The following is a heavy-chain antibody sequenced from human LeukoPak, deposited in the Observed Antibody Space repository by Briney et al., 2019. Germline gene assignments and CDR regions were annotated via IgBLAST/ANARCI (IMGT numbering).Heavy chain of an antibody. D-gene: IGHD3-3*01. CDR3: AKATVLRFLEWLLPPDY. J-gene: IGHJ4*02. Sequence: GGSLRLSCAASGFTFSNYAMSWVRQAPGKGLEWVSGISGSGGTTYYADSVKGRFTISRDNSKNTLYLQMNSLRAEDTAVYYCAKATVLRFLEWLLPPDYWSQGTLVTVSS. CDR1: GFTFSNYA. V-gene: IGHV3-23*01. CDR2: ISGSGGTT.